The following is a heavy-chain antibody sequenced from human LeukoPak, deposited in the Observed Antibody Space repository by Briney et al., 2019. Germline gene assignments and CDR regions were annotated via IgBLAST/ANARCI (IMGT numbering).Heavy chain of an antibody. CDR3: LRGYSYGNWFDP. CDR2: IYHSGST. J-gene: IGHJ5*02. V-gene: IGHV4-59*04. D-gene: IGHD5-18*01. CDR1: GGSISSYY. Sequence: SETLSLTCTVSGGSISSYYWSWIRQPPGKGLEWIGSIYHSGSTYYNPSLKGRVTISVDTSKNQFSLKLSSVTAADTAVYYCLRGYSYGNWFDPWGQGTLVTVSS.